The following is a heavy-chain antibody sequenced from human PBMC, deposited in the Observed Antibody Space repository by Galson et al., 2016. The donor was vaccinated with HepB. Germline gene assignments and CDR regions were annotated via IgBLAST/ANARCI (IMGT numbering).Heavy chain of an antibody. CDR2: IYYSGST. Sequence: ETLSLTCTVSGGSISSYYWSWIRQPPGKGLEWIGYIYYSGSTNYNPPLKSRVTISVDTSKNQFSLKLSPVTAADTAVYYCARGDGYNFHWGQGTLVTVSS. CDR3: ARGDGYNFH. J-gene: IGHJ4*02. CDR1: GGSISSYY. V-gene: IGHV4-59*01. D-gene: IGHD5-24*01.